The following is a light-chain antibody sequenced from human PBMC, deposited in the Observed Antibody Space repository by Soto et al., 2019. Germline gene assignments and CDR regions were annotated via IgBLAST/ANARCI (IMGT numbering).Light chain of an antibody. J-gene: IGKJ4*01. CDR2: DAS. Sequence: DIQMTQSPSSLSASVGDRVTITCRASQSISTFLNWYQQKPGKAPHLLIYDASTLQSGVPSRFSGSGSGTDFTLTISSLQPEDFANYYCRQGYGSPSFGGGTRVENK. CDR1: QSISTF. CDR3: RQGYGSPS. V-gene: IGKV1-39*01.